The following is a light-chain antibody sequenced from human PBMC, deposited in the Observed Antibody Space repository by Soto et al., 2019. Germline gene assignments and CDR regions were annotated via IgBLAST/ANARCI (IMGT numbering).Light chain of an antibody. V-gene: IGKV3-15*01. CDR2: AAS. CDR1: QSVRSK. CDR3: QQYNNWPPIT. J-gene: IGKJ5*01. Sequence: EIVMTQPPGTLSVSPGERATLSCRASQSVRSKLAWYQQKPGQAPRLLIYAASTRATGIPARFSGSGSGTEFTLTISSLQSEDFVVYYCQQYNNWPPITFGQGTRLEIK.